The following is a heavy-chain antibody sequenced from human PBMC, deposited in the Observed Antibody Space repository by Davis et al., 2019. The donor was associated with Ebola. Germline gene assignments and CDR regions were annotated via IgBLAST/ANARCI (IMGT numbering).Heavy chain of an antibody. CDR3: ARDLGYCSSTSCYTSGYFDY. CDR1: GFTFSSYW. CDR2: IKQDGSEK. J-gene: IGHJ4*02. V-gene: IGHV3-7*03. D-gene: IGHD2-2*02. Sequence: GESLKISCAASGFTFSSYWMSWVRQAPGKGLEWVANIKQDGSEKYYVDSVKGRFTISRDNAKNSLYLQMNSLRAEDTAVYYCARDLGYCSSTSCYTSGYFDYWGQGTLVTVSS.